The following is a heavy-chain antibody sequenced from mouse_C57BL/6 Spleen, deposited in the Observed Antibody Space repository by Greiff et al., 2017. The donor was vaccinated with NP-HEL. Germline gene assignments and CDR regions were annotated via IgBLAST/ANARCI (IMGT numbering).Heavy chain of an antibody. V-gene: IGHV1-52*01. CDR1: GYTFTSYW. J-gene: IGHJ4*01. CDR3: ARRGHYDDDGYAMDY. D-gene: IGHD2-4*01. CDR2: IDPSDSET. Sequence: VQLQQPGAELVRPGSSVKLSCKASGYTFTSYWMHWVKQRPIQGLEWIGNIDPSDSETHYNQKFKDKATLTVDKSSSTAYMQLSSLTSEDSAVYYCARRGHYDDDGYAMDYWGQGTSVTVSS.